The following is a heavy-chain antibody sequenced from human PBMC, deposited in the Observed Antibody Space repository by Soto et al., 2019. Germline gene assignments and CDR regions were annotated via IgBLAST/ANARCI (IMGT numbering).Heavy chain of an antibody. CDR3: ARQSESTGYFYGWFDP. CDR2: IYYSGSI. J-gene: IGHJ5*02. V-gene: IGHV4-31*03. Sequence: NPSETLSLTCTVSGGSINSRGYYWTCIRQHPGKGLEWIGNIYYSGSIHFNPSLKSRLTMLVDTSENQFSLKLTSVTAADTAVYYCARQSESTGYFYGWFDPWGQGTLVTVSS. CDR1: GGSINSRGYY. D-gene: IGHD3-9*01.